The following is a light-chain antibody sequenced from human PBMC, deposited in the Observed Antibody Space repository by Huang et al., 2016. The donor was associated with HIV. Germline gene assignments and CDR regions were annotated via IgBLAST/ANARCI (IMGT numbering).Light chain of an antibody. J-gene: IGKJ5*01. CDR2: STS. V-gene: IGKV1-12*01. CDR3: QQANMYPRS. CDR1: QDISSW. Sequence: IQLTPSPSSVSASEGDTVRITCRASQDISSWLAWYPQKPREAPTLLIHSTSILQSGVPSRFNGSGSGTDFFLTINSLRPDDFATYYCQQANMYPRSFGQGTRLDIK.